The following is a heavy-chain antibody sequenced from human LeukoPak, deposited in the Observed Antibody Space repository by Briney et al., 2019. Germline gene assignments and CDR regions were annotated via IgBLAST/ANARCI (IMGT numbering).Heavy chain of an antibody. CDR3: ARDQWDYDFWSGYYPNDAFDI. J-gene: IGHJ3*02. D-gene: IGHD3-3*01. Sequence: GGSLRLSCAASGFTSSSYSMNWVRQAPGKGLEWVSSISSSSSYIYYADSVKGRFTISRDNAKNSLYLQMNSLRAEDTAVYYCARDQWDYDFWSGYYPNDAFDIWGQGTMVTVSS. V-gene: IGHV3-21*01. CDR2: ISSSSSYI. CDR1: GFTSSSYS.